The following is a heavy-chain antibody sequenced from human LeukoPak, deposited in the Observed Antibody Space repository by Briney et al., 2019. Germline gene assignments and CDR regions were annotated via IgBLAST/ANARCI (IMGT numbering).Heavy chain of an antibody. D-gene: IGHD3-16*01. CDR1: GYTFTSYD. CDR2: MNPNSGNT. Sequence: GSVKVSCKASGYTFTSYDINWVRQATGQGLEWMGWMNPNSGNTGYAQKFQARVTITRNTSISTAYMELSSLRSDGTALYYCARGGVDYWGQGTLVTVSS. J-gene: IGHJ4*02. CDR3: ARGGVDY. V-gene: IGHV1-8*01.